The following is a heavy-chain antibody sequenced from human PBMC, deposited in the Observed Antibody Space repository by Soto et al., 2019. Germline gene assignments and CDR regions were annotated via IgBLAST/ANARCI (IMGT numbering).Heavy chain of an antibody. J-gene: IGHJ4*02. Sequence: SETLSLTCAVYGGSFSGYYWSWIRQPPGKGLEWIGEINHSGGTNYNPSLKSRVTISVDTSKNQFSLKLSSVTAADTAVYYCARGRGVGATTVFFFDYWGQGTLVTVSS. CDR1: GGSFSGYY. V-gene: IGHV4-34*01. D-gene: IGHD1-26*01. CDR2: INHSGGT. CDR3: ARGRGVGATTVFFFDY.